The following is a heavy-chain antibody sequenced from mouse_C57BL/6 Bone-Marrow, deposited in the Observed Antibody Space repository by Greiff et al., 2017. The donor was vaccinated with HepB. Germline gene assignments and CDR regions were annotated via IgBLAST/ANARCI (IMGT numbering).Heavy chain of an antibody. CDR1: GYTFTTYP. J-gene: IGHJ3*01. D-gene: IGHD2-2*01. V-gene: IGHV1-47*01. CDR3: ARRGYGYPFAY. CDR2: FHPYNDDT. Sequence: VQLQHSGAELVKPGASVKMSCKASGYTFTTYPIEWMKQNHGKSLEWIGNFHPYNDDTKYNEKFKGKATLPVEKSSSTVYLELSRLTSDYSAVYYCARRGYGYPFAYWGQGTLVTVSA.